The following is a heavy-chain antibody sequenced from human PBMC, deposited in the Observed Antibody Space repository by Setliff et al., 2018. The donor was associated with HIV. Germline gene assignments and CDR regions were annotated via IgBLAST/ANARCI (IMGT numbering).Heavy chain of an antibody. Sequence: GGSLRLSCTASGFTFINAWLTWVRQAPGKGLEWIARIKRRTDGGTTDYAAPVKGRFTISRDDSRNTLYLQMNNLKTEDTAMYYCTTDWGGGGGAPLDPWGQGTLVTVSS. V-gene: IGHV3-15*01. CDR1: GFTFINAW. J-gene: IGHJ5*02. CDR2: IKRRTDGGTT. CDR3: TTDWGGGGGAPLDP. D-gene: IGHD2-21*01.